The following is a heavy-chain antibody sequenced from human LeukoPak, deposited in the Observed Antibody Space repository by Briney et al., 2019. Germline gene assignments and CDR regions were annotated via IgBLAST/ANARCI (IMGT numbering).Heavy chain of an antibody. D-gene: IGHD3-10*01. J-gene: IGHJ6*02. CDR3: ARNGALYYYDAGGESNYYYYGMDV. CDR1: GGSISSYY. Sequence: TSETLSLTCTVSGGSISSYYWSWIRQPAGKGLEWVGRIYTSGSPNYNPSLKSRVPMSVETSRNQFSLKLSSVTAAGPAVYYCARNGALYYYDAGGESNYYYYGMDVWGQGTTVTVSS. V-gene: IGHV4-4*07. CDR2: IYTSGSP.